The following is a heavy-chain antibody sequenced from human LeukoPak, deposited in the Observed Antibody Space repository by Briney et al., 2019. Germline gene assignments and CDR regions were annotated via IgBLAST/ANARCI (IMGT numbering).Heavy chain of an antibody. CDR1: GFTFSNYG. CDR3: AREDSSGWLYYFDY. V-gene: IGHV3-30*03. D-gene: IGHD6-19*01. CDR2: ISHDGSNK. J-gene: IGHJ4*02. Sequence: GGSLRLSCAASGFTFSNYGMHWVRRAPGKGVEGVPVISHDGSNKYYADSVKGRFTISRDNSKNTLYLQMNSLRAEDTAVYYCAREDSSGWLYYFDYWGQGTLVTVSS.